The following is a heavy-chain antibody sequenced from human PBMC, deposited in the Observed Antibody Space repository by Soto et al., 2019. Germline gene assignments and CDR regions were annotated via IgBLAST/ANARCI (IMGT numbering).Heavy chain of an antibody. J-gene: IGHJ4*02. CDR3: ARASIRDSGTYYEAH. Sequence: GESLKISCAASRFTFSYFGMHWVRQAPGKGLEWVAIIWGDGSKKYYADSVKGRFTISRDNSKNTLYLQMDSLTAEDTAVYYCARASIRDSGTYYEAHWGQGTLVTVSS. CDR2: IWGDGSKK. CDR1: RFTFSYFG. V-gene: IGHV3-33*01. D-gene: IGHD3-10*01.